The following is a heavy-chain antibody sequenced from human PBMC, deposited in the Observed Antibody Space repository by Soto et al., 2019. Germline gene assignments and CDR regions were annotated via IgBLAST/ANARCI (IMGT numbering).Heavy chain of an antibody. V-gene: IGHV4-30-4*01. Sequence: SETLSLTCTVSGGSISSGNHYWSWIRQPPGKGLEWIGYIYYSGSTYYSPSLKSRVTISVDTSKNQFSLKLSSVTAADTAVYYCARELYYYGSGSYYNAPRFDPWGQGTLVTVSS. J-gene: IGHJ5*02. D-gene: IGHD3-10*01. CDR2: IYYSGST. CDR1: GGSISSGNHY. CDR3: ARELYYYGSGSYYNAPRFDP.